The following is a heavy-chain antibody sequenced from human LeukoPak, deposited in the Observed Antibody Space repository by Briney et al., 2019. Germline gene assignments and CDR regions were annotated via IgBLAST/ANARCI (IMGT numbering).Heavy chain of an antibody. CDR1: GYTLTELS. Sequence: ASLKVSCKVSGYTLTELSMHWVRQAPGKGLEWMGGFDPEDGETIYAQKFQGRVTMTEDTSTDTAYMELSSLRSEDTAVYYCATVGEFLTGFNRGIKLGSNWFDPWGQGTLVTVSS. CDR2: FDPEDGET. CDR3: ATVGEFLTGFNRGIKLGSNWFDP. D-gene: IGHD3-16*01. V-gene: IGHV1-24*01. J-gene: IGHJ5*02.